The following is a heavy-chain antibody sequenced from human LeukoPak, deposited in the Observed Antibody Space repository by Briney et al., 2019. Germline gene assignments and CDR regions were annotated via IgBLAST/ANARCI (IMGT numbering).Heavy chain of an antibody. CDR1: GFPFSGHS. V-gene: IGHV3-23*01. Sequence: GGSLRLSCAASGFPFSGHSMTWVRRTPGKGLEWVSVIFGNGVKTYYADSLKGRFTISRDNSKSTLYLQMNSLRADDTAVYYCARVGDWSNYFGMDAWGQGTTVSVSS. D-gene: IGHD3-16*01. CDR3: ARVGDWSNYFGMDA. J-gene: IGHJ6*02. CDR2: IFGNGVKT.